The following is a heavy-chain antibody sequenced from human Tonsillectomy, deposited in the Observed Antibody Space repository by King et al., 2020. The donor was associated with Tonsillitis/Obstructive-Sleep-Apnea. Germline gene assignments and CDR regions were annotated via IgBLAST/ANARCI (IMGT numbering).Heavy chain of an antibody. J-gene: IGHJ3*01. CDR1: GFTFSNYA. Sequence: VQLVESGGGVVQPGRSLRLSCAASGFTFSNYAIHWVRQAPGKGRGWVAVISYEGRNKYYADSGKGRFPISRDNSQNRLELQMNSLRAEDTAVYYCAREGIYDSRGYADAFDLWGQGTIVPVSS. D-gene: IGHD3-22*01. CDR2: ISYEGRNK. CDR3: AREGIYDSRGYADAFDL. V-gene: IGHV3-30*04.